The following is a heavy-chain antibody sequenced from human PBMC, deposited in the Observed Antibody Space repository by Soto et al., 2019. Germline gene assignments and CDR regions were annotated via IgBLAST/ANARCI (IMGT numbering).Heavy chain of an antibody. CDR1: GFAFSHYW. V-gene: IGHV3-74*01. Sequence: GGSLRLSCTASGFAFSHYWMHWVRQAPGKGLMWVSRINGDGSATTYADSVKGRFTISRDNAKNTLYLQMNSLRAEDTAVYYCARSDWFDPWGQGTLVTASS. J-gene: IGHJ5*02. CDR3: ARSDWFDP. CDR2: INGDGSAT.